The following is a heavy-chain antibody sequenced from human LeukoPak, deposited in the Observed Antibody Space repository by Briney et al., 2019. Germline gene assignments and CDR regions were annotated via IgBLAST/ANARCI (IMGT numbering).Heavy chain of an antibody. CDR1: GFTFSSYG. J-gene: IGHJ2*01. D-gene: IGHD2-8*01. CDR3: VQQGGRDTYGRNWYLGL. Sequence: GGSLRLSCAASGFTFSSYGMHWVRQAPGKGLEWVAFIRYDGSNKYYADSVKGRFTISRDNSKNTLYLQMNSLRPDDTALYSWVQQGGRDTYGRNWYLGLWGRGTLVTVSS. CDR2: IRYDGSNK. V-gene: IGHV3-30*02.